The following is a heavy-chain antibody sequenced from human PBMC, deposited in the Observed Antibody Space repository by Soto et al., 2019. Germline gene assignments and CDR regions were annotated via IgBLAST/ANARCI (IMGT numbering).Heavy chain of an antibody. CDR2: IYPGDSDT. J-gene: IGHJ6*02. V-gene: IGHV5-51*01. D-gene: IGHD1-7*01. Sequence: GESLKISCNGSGYSFTIYWIGWVRQMPGKGLEWMGIIYPGDSDTRYSPSFQGQVTISADKSISTAYLQWSSLKASDTAMYYSASWYNWNYGPVWGQGTTVTVSS. CDR3: ASWYNWNYGPV. CDR1: GYSFTIYW.